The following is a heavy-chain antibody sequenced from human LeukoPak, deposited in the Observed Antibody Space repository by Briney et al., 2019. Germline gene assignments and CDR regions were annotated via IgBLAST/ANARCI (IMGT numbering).Heavy chain of an antibody. CDR3: ARIGMENFYDL. Sequence: GGSLRLSCAASGFTFSGFSMHWIRQAPGRGLEYVSAINGNGDKTFYTDSVRGRFTIFRDNSKNTLSLQMGSLRGEDTALYFCARIGMENFYDLWGQGTLVTVSS. V-gene: IGHV3-64*02. CDR2: INGNGDKT. CDR1: GFTFSGFS. D-gene: IGHD2/OR15-2a*01. J-gene: IGHJ5*02.